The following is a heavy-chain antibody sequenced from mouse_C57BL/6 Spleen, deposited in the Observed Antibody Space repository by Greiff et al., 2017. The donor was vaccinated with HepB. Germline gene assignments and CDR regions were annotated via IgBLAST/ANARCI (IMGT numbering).Heavy chain of an antibody. J-gene: IGHJ2*01. D-gene: IGHD3-3*01. V-gene: IGHV1-9*01. Sequence: QVQLKESGAELVKPGASVKLSCKATGYTFTGYWMEWVKQRPGHGLEWIGEILPGGGSTNYNEKFKGKATFTADTSSNTAYMQLSSLTTEDSAIYYSTSAVYYFDYWGQGTTLTVSS. CDR1: GYTFTGYW. CDR3: TSAVYYFDY. CDR2: ILPGGGST.